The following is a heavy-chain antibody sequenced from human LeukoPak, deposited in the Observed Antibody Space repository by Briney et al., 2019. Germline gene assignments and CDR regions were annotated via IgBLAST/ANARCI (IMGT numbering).Heavy chain of an antibody. D-gene: IGHD3-10*01. J-gene: IGHJ4*02. CDR3: ARDRFSHYYGSGSPPDY. Sequence: NPGGSLRLSCAASGSTFSSYSMNWVRQAPGKGLEWVSSISSSSSYIYYADSVKGRFTISRDNAKNSLYLQMNSLRAEDTSVYYCARDRFSHYYGSGSPPDYWGQGTMVTVSS. V-gene: IGHV3-21*01. CDR2: ISSSSSYI. CDR1: GSTFSSYS.